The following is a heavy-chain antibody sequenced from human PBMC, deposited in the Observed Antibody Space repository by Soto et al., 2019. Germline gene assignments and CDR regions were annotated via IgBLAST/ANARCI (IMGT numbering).Heavy chain of an antibody. CDR2: IKSKTDGGTT. CDR1: GFTFSNAW. V-gene: IGHV3-15*01. Sequence: GGSLRLSCAASGFTFSNAWMSWVRQAPGKGLEWVGRIKSKTDGGTTDYAAPVKGRFTISRDDSKNTLYLQMNSLKTEDTAVYYCTTVVIDIRYYDILTGSLGQDNFDYWGQGTLVTVSS. CDR3: TTVVIDIRYYDILTGSLGQDNFDY. D-gene: IGHD3-9*01. J-gene: IGHJ4*02.